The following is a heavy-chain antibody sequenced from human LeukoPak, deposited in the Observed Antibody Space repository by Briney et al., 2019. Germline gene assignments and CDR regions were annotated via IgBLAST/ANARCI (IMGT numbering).Heavy chain of an antibody. Sequence: GGSLRLSCAASGFTFSSYTMHWVRQAPGKGLEYVSAISSNGGSTYYANSVKGRFTISRDNSENTLYLQMGSLRAEDMAVYYCAREVVAAKLYYFDYWGQGTLVTVSS. CDR1: GFTFSSYT. D-gene: IGHD2-15*01. V-gene: IGHV3-64*01. J-gene: IGHJ4*02. CDR2: ISSNGGST. CDR3: AREVVAAKLYYFDY.